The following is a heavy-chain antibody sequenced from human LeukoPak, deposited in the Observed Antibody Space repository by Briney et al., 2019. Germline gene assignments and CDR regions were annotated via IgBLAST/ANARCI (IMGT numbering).Heavy chain of an antibody. V-gene: IGHV4-61*02. J-gene: IGHJ4*02. D-gene: IGHD3-9*01. Sequence: SETLPLTCSVSGDSISSGSFYWSWIRQPAGRGLEWIGRIYPSGSTNYNPSLKSRVTISVDTSKNQFSLKLSSVTAADTAVYYCARELAPTIYDILTGHKRGGLFDYWGQGTLVTVSS. CDR2: IYPSGST. CDR1: GDSISSGSFY. CDR3: ARELAPTIYDILTGHKRGGLFDY.